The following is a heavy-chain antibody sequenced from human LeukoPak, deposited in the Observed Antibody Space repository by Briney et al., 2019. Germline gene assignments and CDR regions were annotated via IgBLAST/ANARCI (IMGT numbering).Heavy chain of an antibody. D-gene: IGHD1-1*01. J-gene: IGHJ4*02. CDR1: GYTFTGYY. CDR3: ARRCKTGTTLGELDY. Sequence: ASVTVSCKASGYTFTGYYMHWVRQAPGQGLEWMGRINPNSGGTNYAQKFQGRVTMTRDTSISTAYMELSRLRSDDTAVYYCARRCKTGTTLGELDYWGQGTLVTVSS. CDR2: INPNSGGT. V-gene: IGHV1-2*06.